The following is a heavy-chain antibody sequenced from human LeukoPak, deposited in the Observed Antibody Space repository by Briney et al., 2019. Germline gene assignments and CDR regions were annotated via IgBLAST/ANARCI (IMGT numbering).Heavy chain of an antibody. V-gene: IGHV4-39*07. CDR1: GGSISSSSYY. CDR2: IYYSGST. CDR3: ARGERGSDY. J-gene: IGHJ4*02. D-gene: IGHD3-10*01. Sequence: SETLSLTCTVSGGSISSSSYYWGWIRQPPGKGLEWIGSIYYSGSTYYNPSLKSRVTISVDTSKNQFSLKLSSVTAADTAVYYCARGERGSDYWGQGTLITVSS.